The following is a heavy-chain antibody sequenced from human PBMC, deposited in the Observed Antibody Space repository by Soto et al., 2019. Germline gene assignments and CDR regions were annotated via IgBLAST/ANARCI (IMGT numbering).Heavy chain of an antibody. CDR2: IYYSGST. V-gene: IGHV4-59*01. CDR1: GGSISSYY. Sequence: SETLSLTCTVSGGSISSYYWSWIRQPPGKGLEWIGYIYYSGSTNYNPSLKSRVTISVDTSKNQFSLKLSSVTAADTAVYYCARDTGWGSRLGGVDVWGQGTTVTVSS. CDR3: ARDTGWGSRLGGVDV. J-gene: IGHJ6*02. D-gene: IGHD7-27*01.